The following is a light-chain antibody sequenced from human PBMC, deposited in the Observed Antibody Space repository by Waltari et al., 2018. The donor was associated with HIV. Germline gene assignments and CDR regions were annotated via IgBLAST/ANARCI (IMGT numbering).Light chain of an antibody. J-gene: IGLJ3*02. CDR3: AAGGDSLNGWV. Sequence: QSVLTQPPSASGTPGQRVTISCSGSSSNIGSNTLSWYQRLPGTAPKLLIYSNIQRPLGRADRFSGSKSGSSACRAISGLQAEEEADYYWAAGGDSLNGWVFGGGTKLTVL. CDR1: SSNIGSNT. V-gene: IGLV1-44*01. CDR2: SNI.